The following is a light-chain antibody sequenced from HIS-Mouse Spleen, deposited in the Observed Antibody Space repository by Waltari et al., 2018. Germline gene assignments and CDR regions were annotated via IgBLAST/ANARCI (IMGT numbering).Light chain of an antibody. V-gene: IGLV2-23*01. CDR3: CSYAGSSTVV. J-gene: IGLJ2*01. CDR1: SSDAGSYNL. Sequence: QSALTQPASVSGSPGQSITIPRTGTSSDAGSYNLVSWYQQHPGKAPKLMIYEGSKRPSGVSNRFSGSKSGNTASLTISGLQAEDEADYYCCSYAGSSTVVFGGGTKLTVL. CDR2: EGS.